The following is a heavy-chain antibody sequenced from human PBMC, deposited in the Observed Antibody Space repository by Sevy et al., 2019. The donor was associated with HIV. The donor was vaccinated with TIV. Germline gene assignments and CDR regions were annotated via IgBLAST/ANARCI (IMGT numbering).Heavy chain of an antibody. D-gene: IGHD3-9*01. J-gene: IGHJ5*02. Sequence: SETLSLTCTVSGGSISSGGYYWSWIRQHPGKGLEWIGYIYYSGSTYYNPSLKSRVTISVDTSKNQFSLKLSSVTAADTAVYYCARAWDDILTGYNMALNSWGQGTLVTVSS. CDR3: ARAWDDILTGYNMALNS. V-gene: IGHV4-31*03. CDR2: IYYSGST. CDR1: GGSISSGGYY.